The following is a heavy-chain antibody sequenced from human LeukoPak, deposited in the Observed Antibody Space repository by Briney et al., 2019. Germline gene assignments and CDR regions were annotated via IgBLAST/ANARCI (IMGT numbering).Heavy chain of an antibody. V-gene: IGHV3-30*04. D-gene: IGHD3-3*01. CDR3: ARGKKRFLEWLLRYYFDY. J-gene: IGHJ4*02. CDR1: GFTFSSYA. Sequence: GGSLRLSCVASGFTFSSYAMHWVRQAPGKGLEWVAVISYDGSNKYYADSVKGRFTISRDNSKNTLYLQMNSLRAEDTAVYYCARGKKRFLEWLLRYYFDYWGQGTLVTVSS. CDR2: ISYDGSNK.